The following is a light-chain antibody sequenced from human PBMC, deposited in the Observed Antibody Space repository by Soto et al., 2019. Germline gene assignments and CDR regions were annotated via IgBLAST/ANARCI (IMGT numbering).Light chain of an antibody. CDR2: DAS. J-gene: IGKJ1*01. Sequence: EIVLTQSPGTLSLSPGERATLSCRASQSVSTFLAWYQQKPGHAPRLLIYDASNRATGLPARFSGSGSGTEFTLTISSLQSEDFAVYYCQQYNNWPRTFGQGTKVDIK. CDR3: QQYNNWPRT. V-gene: IGKV3D-15*01. CDR1: QSVSTF.